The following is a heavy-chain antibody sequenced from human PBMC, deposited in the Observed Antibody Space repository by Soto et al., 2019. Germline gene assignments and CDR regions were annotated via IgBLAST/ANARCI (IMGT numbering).Heavy chain of an antibody. D-gene: IGHD2-2*01. CDR2: INPSGGST. CDR3: ARVFPSYCSSTSCYDYYYYYYMDV. J-gene: IGHJ6*03. Sequence: ASVKVSCKASGYTFTSYYMHWVRQAPGQGLEWMGIINPSGGSTSYAQKFQGRVTMTRDTSTSTVYMELSSLRSEDTAVYYCARVFPSYCSSTSCYDYYYYYYMDVWGKGTTVTVSS. CDR1: GYTFTSYY. V-gene: IGHV1-46*03.